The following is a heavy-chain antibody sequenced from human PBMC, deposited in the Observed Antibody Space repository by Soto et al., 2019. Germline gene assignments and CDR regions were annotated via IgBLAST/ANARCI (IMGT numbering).Heavy chain of an antibody. CDR1: GYTFTSYG. D-gene: IGHD6-19*01. CDR2: ISAYNGNT. Sequence: ASVKVSCKASGYTFTSYGISWVRQAPGQGLEWMGWISAYNGNTNYAQKLQGRVTMTTDTSTSTAYMELRSLRSDDTAVYYCARFLHSSGWSRYFDYWGQGTLVTVSS. V-gene: IGHV1-18*01. CDR3: ARFLHSSGWSRYFDY. J-gene: IGHJ4*02.